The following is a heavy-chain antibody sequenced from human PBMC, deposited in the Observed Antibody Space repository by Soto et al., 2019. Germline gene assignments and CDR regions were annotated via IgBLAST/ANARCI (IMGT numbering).Heavy chain of an antibody. J-gene: IGHJ4*02. D-gene: IGHD5-18*01. CDR3: AREGGYSYGLYYFDY. CDR1: GGTFSSYA. Sequence: GASVKVSCKASGGTFSSYAISWVRQAPGQGLEWMGGIIPIFGTANYAQKFQGRVTITADESTSTAYMELSSLRSEDTAVYYCAREGGYSYGLYYFDYWGQGTLVTVSS. V-gene: IGHV1-69*13. CDR2: IIPIFGTA.